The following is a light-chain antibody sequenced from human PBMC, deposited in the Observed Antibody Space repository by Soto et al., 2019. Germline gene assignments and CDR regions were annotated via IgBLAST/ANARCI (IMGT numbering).Light chain of an antibody. CDR2: GAS. CDR3: QQYGISLLT. CDR1: QSVSSSY. V-gene: IGKV3-20*01. J-gene: IGKJ4*01. Sequence: EIVLTQSPGTLSLSPGERATLSCRASQSVSSSYLAWYQQKPGQAPRLLIYGASSRATGIPDRFSGSGSGTDFTLTISRLEPEDFAVYYCQQYGISLLTFGGGTRWIS.